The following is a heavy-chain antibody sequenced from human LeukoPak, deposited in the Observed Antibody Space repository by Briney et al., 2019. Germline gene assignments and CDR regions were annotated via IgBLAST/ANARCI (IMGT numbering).Heavy chain of an antibody. CDR3: ARDGKWELGAFDI. V-gene: IGHV1-46*01. Sequence: ASVKVSCKASGYTFTSYYMHWVRQAPGQGLEWMGIINPSGGSTSYAQKFQGRVTMTRDTSTSTAYMELRSLRSDDTAVYYCARDGKWELGAFDIWGQGTMVTVSS. CDR2: INPSGGST. D-gene: IGHD1-26*01. CDR1: GYTFTSYY. J-gene: IGHJ3*02.